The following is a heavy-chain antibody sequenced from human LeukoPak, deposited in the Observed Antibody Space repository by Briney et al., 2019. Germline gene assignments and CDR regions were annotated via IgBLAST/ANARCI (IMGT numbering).Heavy chain of an antibody. CDR1: GFTFSSYG. V-gene: IGHV3-33*01. CDR2: IWFDGSNK. CDR3: ARDRDWGCSYCSY. Sequence: RGSLRLSCAASGFTFSSYGMHWVRQAPGKGLEWVAVIWFDGSNKYYADSVKGRFTISRDNSKNTLYLQMNSLRAEDTAVYYCARDRDWGCSYCSYWGQGTLVTVSS. J-gene: IGHJ4*02. D-gene: IGHD7-27*01.